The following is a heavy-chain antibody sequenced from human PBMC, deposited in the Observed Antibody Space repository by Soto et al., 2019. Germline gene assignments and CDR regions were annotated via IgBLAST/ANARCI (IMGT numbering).Heavy chain of an antibody. V-gene: IGHV4-30-4*01. CDR3: ARGPCGGDCHPPDF. J-gene: IGHJ4*02. CDR1: GGSINGGDYY. CDR2: IYYSVNT. D-gene: IGHD2-21*02. Sequence: QVQLQESGPGLVKPSQTLSLTCTVSGGSINGGDYYWSWIRQPPGKGLEWIGYIYYSVNTYYNPSLKSRVTILRDTSKNHFSLKLTSVTAADTAVYYCARGPCGGDCHPPDFWGQGTLVTVSS.